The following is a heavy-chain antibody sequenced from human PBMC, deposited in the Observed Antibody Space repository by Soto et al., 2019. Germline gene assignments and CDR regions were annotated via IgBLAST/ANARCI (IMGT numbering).Heavy chain of an antibody. Sequence: EVQLVESGGGLVQPGGSLRLSCAASGFTFSSYSMNWVRQAPGKGLEWVSYISSSSSTIYYADSVKGRFTISRDNAKNSLYLQMNSLRAEDTAVYYCAREVRSASVQYYYYYYYMDVWGKGTTVTVSS. CDR3: AREVRSASVQYYYYYYYMDV. J-gene: IGHJ6*03. CDR2: ISSSSSTI. V-gene: IGHV3-48*01. D-gene: IGHD3-22*01. CDR1: GFTFSSYS.